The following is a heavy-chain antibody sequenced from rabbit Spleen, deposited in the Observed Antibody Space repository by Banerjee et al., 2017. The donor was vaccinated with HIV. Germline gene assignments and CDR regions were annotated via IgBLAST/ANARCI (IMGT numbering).Heavy chain of an antibody. CDR2: IYADSSGST. CDR1: GFSFSSNW. CDR3: ARGSAAMTMVITGYYLGL. D-gene: IGHD2-1*01. J-gene: IGHJ4*01. V-gene: IGHV1S45*01. Sequence: LEESGGGLVKPGGTLTLTCTVSGFSFSSNWICWVRQAPGKGLECIACIYADSSGSTYYASWAKGRFTISKTSSTTVTLEMTSLTAADTATYFCARGSAAMTMVITGYYLGLWGPGTLVTVS.